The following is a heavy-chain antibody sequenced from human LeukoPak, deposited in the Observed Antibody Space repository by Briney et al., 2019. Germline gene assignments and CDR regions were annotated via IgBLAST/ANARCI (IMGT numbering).Heavy chain of an antibody. D-gene: IGHD2-15*01. J-gene: IGHJ4*02. CDR2: ISLSSTTI. CDR1: GFTFSSYS. CDR3: ARVSGWPWDH. Sequence: GGSLRLSCAASGFTFSSYSMTLVRQAAGKGLEWVSYISLSSTTIYYADSVKGRFTISRDDAKNSLYLQMNSLRDEDTAVYYCARVSGWPWDHWGQGTLVTVSS. V-gene: IGHV3-48*02.